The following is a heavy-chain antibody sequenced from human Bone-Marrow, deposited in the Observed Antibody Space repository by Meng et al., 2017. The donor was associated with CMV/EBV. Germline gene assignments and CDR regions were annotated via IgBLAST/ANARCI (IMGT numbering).Heavy chain of an antibody. Sequence: SETLSLTCRVSGHSIRSDYFWSWVRQPPGKGLEWIGINDSGSTYYSPSLKSRVAIAVDTSGTQVSLTLTSVTAADTAVYYCARDLSSSSWSRGWFDPWGQGTLVTVSS. CDR2: INDSGST. CDR3: ARDLSSSSWSRGWFDP. CDR1: GHSIRSDYF. J-gene: IGHJ5*02. D-gene: IGHD6-13*01. V-gene: IGHV4-38-2*02.